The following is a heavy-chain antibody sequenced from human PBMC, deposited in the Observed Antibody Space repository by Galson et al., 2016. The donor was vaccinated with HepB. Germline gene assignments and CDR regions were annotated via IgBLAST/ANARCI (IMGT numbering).Heavy chain of an antibody. CDR1: GDSVSSNSAG. V-gene: IGHV6-1*01. D-gene: IGHD7-27*01. J-gene: IGHJ4*02. CDR2: TFYRSNWQN. CDR3: ARSYLLGRGFGW. Sequence: CAISGDSVSSNSAGWNWIRQSPSRRLEWLGRTFYRSNWQNDYAESVKSRITINPDTSKNQFSLQLNSVTPDDTAMYYCARSYLLGRGFGWWGQGTLVTVSS.